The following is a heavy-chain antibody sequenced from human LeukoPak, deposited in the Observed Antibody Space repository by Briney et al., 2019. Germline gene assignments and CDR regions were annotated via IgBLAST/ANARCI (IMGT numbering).Heavy chain of an antibody. Sequence: ASVKVSCKASGYTFTGYYMHWVRLAPGQGLEWMGWMNPNSGNTGYAQKFQGRVTMTRNTSISTAYMELSSLRSEDTAVYYCARGPAPVTTWAVWGQGTMVTVSS. CDR2: MNPNSGNT. D-gene: IGHD4-17*01. CDR1: GYTFTGYY. V-gene: IGHV1-8*02. J-gene: IGHJ3*01. CDR3: ARGPAPVTTWAV.